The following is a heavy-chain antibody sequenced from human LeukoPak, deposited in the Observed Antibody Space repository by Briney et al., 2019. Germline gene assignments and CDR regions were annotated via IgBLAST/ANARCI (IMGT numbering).Heavy chain of an antibody. CDR2: IYYSGST. CDR3: ARDKAAFDP. V-gene: IGHV4-59*01. Sequence: SETLSLTCTVSGGSISSYYWSWIRQPPGKGLEWIGYIYYSGSTNYNPSLKSRVTISVDTSKNQFSLKLSSVTAADTAVYYCARDKAAFDPWGQGTLVTVSS. J-gene: IGHJ5*02. CDR1: GGSISSYY.